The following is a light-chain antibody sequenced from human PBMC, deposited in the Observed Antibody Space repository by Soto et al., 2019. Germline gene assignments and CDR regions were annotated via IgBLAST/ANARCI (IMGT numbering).Light chain of an antibody. CDR3: QSYDSSLSGWV. CDR2: GNS. Sequence: QSVLTQPPSVSGAPGQRVTISCTASSSNIGAGYDVHWYQQLPGTVPKLLIYGNSNRPSGVPDRFSGSKSGTSASLAITGLQAEDEADYYCQSYDSSLSGWVFGGGT. CDR1: SSNIGAGYD. V-gene: IGLV1-40*01. J-gene: IGLJ3*02.